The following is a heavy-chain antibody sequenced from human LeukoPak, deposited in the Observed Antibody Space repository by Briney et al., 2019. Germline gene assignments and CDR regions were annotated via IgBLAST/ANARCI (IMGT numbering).Heavy chain of an antibody. CDR3: ARVRPGTTFGY. CDR2: ISYDGSNK. J-gene: IGHJ4*02. Sequence: PGRSLRLSCAASGFTFSSYGMHWVRQAPGKGLEWVAVISYDGSNKYYADSVKGRFTISRDNSKNTLYLQMNSLRAEDTAVYYCARVRPGTTFGYWGQGTLVTVSS. D-gene: IGHD1-1*01. V-gene: IGHV3-30*03. CDR1: GFTFSSYG.